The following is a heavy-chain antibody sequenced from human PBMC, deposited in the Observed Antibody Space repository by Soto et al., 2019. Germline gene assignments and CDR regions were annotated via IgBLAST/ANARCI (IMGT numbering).Heavy chain of an antibody. V-gene: IGHV3-66*01. Sequence: TGGSLRLSCAASGFTVSSNYMSWVRQAPGKGLEWVSVIYSGGSTYYADSVKGRFTISRDNSKNTLYLQMNSLRAEDTAVYYCARNSRHIVVVTAYYGMDVWGQGTTVTVSS. CDR3: ARNSRHIVVVTAYYGMDV. D-gene: IGHD2-21*02. CDR2: IYSGGST. CDR1: GFTVSSNY. J-gene: IGHJ6*02.